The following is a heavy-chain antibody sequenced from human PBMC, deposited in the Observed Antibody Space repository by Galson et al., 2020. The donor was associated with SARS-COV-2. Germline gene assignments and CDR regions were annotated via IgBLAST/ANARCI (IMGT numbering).Heavy chain of an antibody. D-gene: IGHD3-10*01. CDR3: ARDRITMVRGVLSYYFDY. J-gene: IGHJ4*02. CDR2: IIPILGIA. CDR1: GGTFSSYT. V-gene: IGHV1-69*04. Sequence: SVKVSCKASGGTFSSYTISWVRQAPGQGLEWMGRIIPILGIANYAQKFQGRVTITADKSTSTAYMELSSLRSEDTAVYYCARDRITMVRGVLSYYFDYWGQGTLVTVSS.